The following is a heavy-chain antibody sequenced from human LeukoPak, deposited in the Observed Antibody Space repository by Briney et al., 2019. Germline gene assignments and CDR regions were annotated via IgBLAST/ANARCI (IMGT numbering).Heavy chain of an antibody. D-gene: IGHD3-3*01. CDR2: INSDGSAT. CDR1: GFTFGSPW. CDR3: AKDPHFDFWSGYSYHLDQ. J-gene: IGHJ4*02. V-gene: IGHV3-74*01. Sequence: GGSLRLSCAASGFTFGSPWMHWVRQAPGKGLVWVSRINSDGSATAYADSVKGRFIISRDNDENTLYLQMHSLRADDTAVYYCAKDPHFDFWSGYSYHLDQWGQGTLVTVSS.